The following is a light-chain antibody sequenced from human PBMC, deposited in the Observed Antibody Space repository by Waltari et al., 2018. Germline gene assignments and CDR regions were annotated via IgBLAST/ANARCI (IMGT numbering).Light chain of an antibody. J-gene: IGKJ1*01. V-gene: IGKV3-20*01. CDR3: QHYLRLPVT. CDR1: QSVSRA. CDR2: GAS. Sequence: EIVLTQSPATLSLSLGERATVSCRPSQSVSRALAWYQQKPGQAPRLLIYGASTRATGIPDRFSGSGSGTDFSLTISRLEPDDFAVYYCQHYLRLPVTFGQGTTVEI.